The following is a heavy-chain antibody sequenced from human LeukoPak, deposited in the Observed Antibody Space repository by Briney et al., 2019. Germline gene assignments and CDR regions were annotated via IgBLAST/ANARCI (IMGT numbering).Heavy chain of an antibody. CDR2: IFYSGST. D-gene: IGHD1-26*01. CDR3: ARGEWDLLFDY. Sequence: SETLSLTCTVSGGSISGYYWSWIRRPPWKGLEWIGYIFYSGSTNYNPSLKSRVTISVDTSKNQFSLKLSSVTAADTAVYYCARGEWDLLFDYWGQGTLVTVSS. V-gene: IGHV4-59*01. CDR1: GGSISGYY. J-gene: IGHJ4*02.